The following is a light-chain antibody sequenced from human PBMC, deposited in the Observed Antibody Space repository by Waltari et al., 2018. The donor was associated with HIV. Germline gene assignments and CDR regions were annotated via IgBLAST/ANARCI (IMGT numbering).Light chain of an antibody. V-gene: IGLV1-44*01. CDR1: NSNNGRNT. J-gene: IGLJ2*01. CDR2: RKN. Sequence: QSVLTQPPSAYGSAGQRVTSSCSGSNSNNGRNTVSWFQQLPGTAPKVLIYRKNQRPSGVPDRFSGSKSGTSASLAISGLQSDDEADYFCASWDDSFNGPVFGGGTKLTVV. CDR3: ASWDDSFNGPV.